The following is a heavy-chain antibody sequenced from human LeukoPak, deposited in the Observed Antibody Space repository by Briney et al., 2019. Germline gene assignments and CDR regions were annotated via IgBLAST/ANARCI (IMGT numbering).Heavy chain of an antibody. D-gene: IGHD2-8*01. V-gene: IGHV3-30*04. J-gene: IGHJ6*02. CDR2: ISYVGSNK. CDR3: ARDRSSVPVYYYGMDV. CDR1: GFTFSNYA. Sequence: PGRSLRLSCAASGFTFSNYATHWVRQAPGKGLEWVAIISYVGSNKYYADSVKGRFTISRDNSKNTLYLQMSSLRAEDTAVYYCARDRSSVPVYYYGMDVWGQGTTVTVSS.